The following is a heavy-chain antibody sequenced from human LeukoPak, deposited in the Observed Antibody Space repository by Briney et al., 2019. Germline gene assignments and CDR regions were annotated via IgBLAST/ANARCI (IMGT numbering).Heavy chain of an antibody. V-gene: IGHV4-34*01. CDR2: INHSGST. CDR1: GFTFSNAW. D-gene: IGHD6-13*01. Sequence: GSLRLSCAASGFTFSNAWMSWVRQAPGKGLEWVGEINHSGSTNYNPSLKSRVTISVDTSKNQFSLKLSSVTAADTAVYYCARGESSWPYYFDYWGQGTLVTVSS. CDR3: ARGESSWPYYFDY. J-gene: IGHJ4*02.